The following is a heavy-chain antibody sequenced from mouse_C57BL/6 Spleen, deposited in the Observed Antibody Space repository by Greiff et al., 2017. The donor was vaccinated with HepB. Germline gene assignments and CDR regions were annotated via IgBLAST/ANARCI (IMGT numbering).Heavy chain of an antibody. D-gene: IGHD1-1*01. Sequence: QVQLKQSGAELVKPGASVKISCKASGYAFSSYWMNWVKQRPGKGLERIGQIYPGDGDTNYNGKFKGKATLTADKSSSTAYMQLSSLTSEDSAVYFCYYGSSPYYAMDYWGQGTSVTVSS. CDR1: GYAFSSYW. V-gene: IGHV1-80*01. CDR3: YYGSSPYYAMDY. CDR2: IYPGDGDT. J-gene: IGHJ4*01.